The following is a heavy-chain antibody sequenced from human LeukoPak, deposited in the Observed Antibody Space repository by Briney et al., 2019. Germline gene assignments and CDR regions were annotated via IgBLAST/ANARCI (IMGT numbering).Heavy chain of an antibody. J-gene: IGHJ2*01. V-gene: IGHV3-23*01. CDR2: ISGSGGNT. CDR3: ASPGDDYGDPPEPYFDL. D-gene: IGHD4-17*01. Sequence: GGSLRLSCAASGFTFSSYAMSWVRQAPGKGLEWVSAISGSGGNTYYTDSVKGRFTISRDNAKNSLYLQMDSLRAEDTAVYYCASPGDDYGDPPEPYFDLWGRGTLVTVSS. CDR1: GFTFSSYA.